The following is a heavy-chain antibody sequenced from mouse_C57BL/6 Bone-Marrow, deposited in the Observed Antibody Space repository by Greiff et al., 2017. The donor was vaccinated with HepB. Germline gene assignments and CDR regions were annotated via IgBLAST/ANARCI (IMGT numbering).Heavy chain of an antibody. CDR2: IDPETGGT. V-gene: IGHV1-15*01. CDR1: GYTFTDYE. D-gene: IGHD3-3*01. Sequence: QVHVKQSGAELVRPGASVTLSCKASGYTFTDYEMHWVKQTPVHGLEWIGAIDPETGGTAYNQKFKGKAILTADKSSSTAYMELRSLTSEDSAVYYCTGTGDYWGQGTTLTVSS. J-gene: IGHJ2*01. CDR3: TGTGDY.